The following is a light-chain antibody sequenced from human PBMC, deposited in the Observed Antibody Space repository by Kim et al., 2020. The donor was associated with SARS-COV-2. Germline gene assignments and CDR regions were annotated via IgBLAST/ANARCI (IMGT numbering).Light chain of an antibody. CDR3: KSRDTSDDHLGV. Sequence: SSELTQDPAVSVALGQTVRITCQGHSLRNYYASWYQQKPRQAPVLVIYGKNNRPSGIPDRFSGSNSGNTASLTITGAQAEDEADYYCKSRDTSDDHLGVFGGGTQLTVL. J-gene: IGLJ3*02. CDR2: GKN. CDR1: SLRNYY. V-gene: IGLV3-19*01.